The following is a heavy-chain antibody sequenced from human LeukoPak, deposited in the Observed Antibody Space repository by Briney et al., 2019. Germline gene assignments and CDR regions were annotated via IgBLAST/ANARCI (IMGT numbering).Heavy chain of an antibody. CDR3: ARDRVGAKSFDI. D-gene: IGHD1-26*01. CDR2: IYYSGST. V-gene: IGHV4-30-4*01. Sequence: PSQTLSLTCTVSGGSISSGDYYWSWIRQPPGKGLEWIGYIYYSGSTYYNPSLKSRVTISVDTSKSQFSLKLSSVTAADTAVYYCARDRVGAKSFDIWGQGTMVTVSS. J-gene: IGHJ3*02. CDR1: GGSISSGDYY.